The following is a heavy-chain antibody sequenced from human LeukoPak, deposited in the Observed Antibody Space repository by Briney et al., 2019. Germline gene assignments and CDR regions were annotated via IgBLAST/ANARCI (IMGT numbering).Heavy chain of an antibody. Sequence: QPGRSLRLSCAASGFTFSSYGMHWVRQAPGKGLEWVAVISYDGSNKYYADSVKGRFTISRDNSKNTLYLQMNSLRAEDTAVYYCAKDSYDFWSGYYTPGNWFDPWGQGTLVTVSS. CDR1: GFTFSSYG. J-gene: IGHJ5*02. V-gene: IGHV3-30*18. D-gene: IGHD3-3*01. CDR2: ISYDGSNK. CDR3: AKDSYDFWSGYYTPGNWFDP.